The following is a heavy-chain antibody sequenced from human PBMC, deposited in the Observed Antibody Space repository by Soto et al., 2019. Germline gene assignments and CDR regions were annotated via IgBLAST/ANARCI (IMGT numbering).Heavy chain of an antibody. CDR2: INHSGST. Sequence: SETLSLTCAVYGGSFSGYYWSWIRQPPGKGLEWIGEINHSGSTNYNPPLKSRVTISVDTSKNQFSLKLSSVTAADTAVYYCARGSTGYYDFWSGYTDHVYYFDHWGRGTPVTVSS. J-gene: IGHJ4*02. CDR3: ARGSTGYYDFWSGYTDHVYYFDH. CDR1: GGSFSGYY. D-gene: IGHD3-3*01. V-gene: IGHV4-34*01.